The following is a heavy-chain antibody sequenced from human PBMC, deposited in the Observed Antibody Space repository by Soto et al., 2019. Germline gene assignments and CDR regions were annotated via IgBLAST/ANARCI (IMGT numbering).Heavy chain of an antibody. Sequence: QVQLVQSGAEVKKPGSSVKVSCKSSGGTFSRDAISWVRLAPGQGLEWMGGVIPVSGAPTYAQKFQGRVTITADDSTSPLYMELTSLRSEDTAVYYSAKSLDDYYSEYFASDVCGPGTTVTVSS. CDR3: AKSLDDYYSEYFASDV. CDR1: GGTFSRDA. J-gene: IGHJ6*02. D-gene: IGHD1-26*01. CDR2: VIPVSGAP. V-gene: IGHV1-69*01.